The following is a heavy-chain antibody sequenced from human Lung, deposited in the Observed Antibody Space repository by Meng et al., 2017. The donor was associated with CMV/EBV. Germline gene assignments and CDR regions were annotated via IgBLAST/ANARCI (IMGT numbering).Heavy chain of an antibody. CDR2: INPNSGGT. J-gene: IGHJ4*02. CDR3: VTYCGGDCYSGFDY. V-gene: IGHV1-2*02. D-gene: IGHD2-21*02. CDR1: GYTFTGYY. Sequence: QVQLVQSGAEVQKPGASVTVSCKASGYTFTGYYMHWVRQAPGQGREWIGWINPNSGGTNYAQKFQGRVTMARDTSISTAYMELSRLRSDDTAVYYCVTYCGGDCYSGFDYWGQGTLVTVSS.